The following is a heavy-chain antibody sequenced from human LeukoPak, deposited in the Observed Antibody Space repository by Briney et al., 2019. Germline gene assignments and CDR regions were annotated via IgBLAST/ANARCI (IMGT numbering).Heavy chain of an antibody. Sequence: PSETLSLTCTVSGGSVSGYYWTWIRQPPGKGLEWIGYIYDSGITNYNSSLKSRVTISVNTSKNQFSLKLSSVTAADTAVYYCARDKLGYCSGGSCHLRGGEYYYMDVWGKGTTVTVSS. V-gene: IGHV4-59*02. CDR3: ARDKLGYCSGGSCHLRGGEYYYMDV. J-gene: IGHJ6*03. D-gene: IGHD2-15*01. CDR1: GGSVSGYY. CDR2: IYDSGIT.